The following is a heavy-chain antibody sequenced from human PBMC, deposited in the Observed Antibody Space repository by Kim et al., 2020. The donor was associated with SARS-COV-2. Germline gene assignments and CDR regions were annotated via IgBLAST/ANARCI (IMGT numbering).Heavy chain of an antibody. CDR2: MNPNSGNT. CDR3: ARGLVDTAMVLAYYFDY. J-gene: IGHJ4*02. V-gene: IGHV1-8*01. CDR1: GYTFTSYD. D-gene: IGHD5-18*01. Sequence: ASVKVSCKASGYTFTSYDINWVRQATGQGLEWMGWMNPNSGNTGYAQKFQGRVTMTRNTSISTAYMELSSLRSEDTAVYYCARGLVDTAMVLAYYFDYWGQGTLVTVSS.